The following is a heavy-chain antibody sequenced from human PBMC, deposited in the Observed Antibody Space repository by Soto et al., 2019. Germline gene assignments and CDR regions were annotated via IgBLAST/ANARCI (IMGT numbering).Heavy chain of an antibody. J-gene: IGHJ4*02. V-gene: IGHV4-31*03. CDR3: ARRYGYSFDY. D-gene: IGHD1-1*01. CDR2: IYYSGST. Sequence: SETLSLTCTVSGGSISSGGYYWSWIRQHPGKGLEWIGYIYYSGSTYYNLSLKSRVTISVDTSKNQFSLKLSSVTAADTAVYYCARRYGYSFDYWGQGTLVTVSS. CDR1: GGSISSGGYY.